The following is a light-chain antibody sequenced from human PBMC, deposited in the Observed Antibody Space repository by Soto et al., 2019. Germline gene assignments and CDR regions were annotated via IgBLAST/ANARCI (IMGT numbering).Light chain of an antibody. V-gene: IGLV2-14*01. CDR2: DVS. J-gene: IGLJ1*01. Sequence: QSALTQPASVSGSPGQSITISCVGTSGDIGDYNYVSWYQQHPGKVPKVIIYDVSNRPSGVSYRFSGTKSGNTASLTVSGLQAEDEADSYCCSYTRSGTIIFGTGTKVTVL. CDR3: CSYTRSGTII. CDR1: SGDIGDYNY.